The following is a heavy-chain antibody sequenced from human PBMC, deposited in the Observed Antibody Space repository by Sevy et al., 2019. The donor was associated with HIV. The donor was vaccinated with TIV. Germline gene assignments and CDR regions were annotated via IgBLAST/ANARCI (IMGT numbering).Heavy chain of an antibody. J-gene: IGHJ3*02. D-gene: IGHD2-21*01. Sequence: GGSLRLSCAASGFTFSSYWMTWVRQAPGKGLEWVANITQDGSDEYYVDSVKGRFTISRDNAKNSLYLQMNSLRGEDTGVYYCARSRVWRDACDIGGQGTMV. CDR3: ARSRVWRDACDI. V-gene: IGHV3-7*01. CDR1: GFTFSSYW. CDR2: ITQDGSDE.